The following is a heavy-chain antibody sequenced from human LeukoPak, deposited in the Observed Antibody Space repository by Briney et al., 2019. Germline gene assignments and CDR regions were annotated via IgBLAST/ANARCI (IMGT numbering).Heavy chain of an antibody. Sequence: SCKASGYTFSSYSTNWVRQAPGKGLEWVSSISSSSSYIYYADSVKGRFTISRDNAKNSLYLQMNSLRAEDTAGYYCARGALYDFDAFDIWGQGTMVTVSS. CDR1: GYTFSSYS. J-gene: IGHJ3*02. CDR3: ARGALYDFDAFDI. V-gene: IGHV3-21*01. D-gene: IGHD3/OR15-3a*01. CDR2: ISSSSSYI.